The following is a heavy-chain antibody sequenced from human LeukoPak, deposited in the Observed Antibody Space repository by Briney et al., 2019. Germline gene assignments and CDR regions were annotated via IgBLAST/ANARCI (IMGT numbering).Heavy chain of an antibody. CDR1: GFTFSSYE. D-gene: IGHD1-26*01. CDR2: ISSSGDNT. CDR3: AKDVRVGGGGMDV. V-gene: IGHV3-23*01. Sequence: GGSLRLSCAASGFTFSSYEMNWVRQAPGKGLEWVSLISSSGDNTHYADSVKGRFTISRDNSKNTVSLQMNSLRGEDTAVYYCAKDVRVGGGGMDVWGQGTPVTVSS. J-gene: IGHJ6*02.